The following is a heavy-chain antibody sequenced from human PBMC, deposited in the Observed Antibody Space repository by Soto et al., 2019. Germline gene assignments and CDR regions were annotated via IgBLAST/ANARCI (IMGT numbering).Heavy chain of an antibody. D-gene: IGHD3-22*01. CDR3: AKDWGFFFCIGYYYLTCFDL. V-gene: IGHV3-33*06. J-gene: IGHJ5*02. Sequence: GGSLRLSCAASGFTFSSYGMHWVRQAPGKGLERVAVIWVDGSNRYYADSVQGRFTISRDNSKNTLFLQMNSLRAEDTAVYYCAKDWGFFFCIGYYYLTCFDLWGQGT. CDR1: GFTFSSYG. CDR2: IWVDGSNR.